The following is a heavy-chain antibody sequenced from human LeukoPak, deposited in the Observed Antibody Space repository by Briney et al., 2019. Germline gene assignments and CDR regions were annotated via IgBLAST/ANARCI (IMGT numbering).Heavy chain of an antibody. J-gene: IGHJ4*02. CDR2: IYWDGDK. Sequence: SGPTLVKPTQTLTLTCTFSGFSLSTSGVGVGWIRQPPGKALEWLALIYWDGDKRYSPSLKSRLTITKDTSKNQVVLTMTNMDPVDTATYYCAHRQAISTMVRGVIIAGFDYWGQGTLVTVSS. CDR3: AHRQAISTMVRGVIIAGFDY. D-gene: IGHD3-10*01. V-gene: IGHV2-5*02. CDR1: GFSLSTSGVG.